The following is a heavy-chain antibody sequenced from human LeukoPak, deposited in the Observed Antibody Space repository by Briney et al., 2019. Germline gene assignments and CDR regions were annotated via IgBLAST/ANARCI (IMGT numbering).Heavy chain of an antibody. V-gene: IGHV3-48*01. CDR2: ISSSSSTI. CDR1: GFTFSSYS. J-gene: IGHJ4*02. CDR3: ARERPFWSGYFDY. Sequence: GGSLRLSCAASGFTFSSYSMNWVRQAPGKGLEWVSYISSSSSTIYYADSVKGRFTISRDNAKNSLYLQMNSLRAEDTAVYYCARERPFWSGYFDYWGQGTLVTVSS. D-gene: IGHD3-3*01.